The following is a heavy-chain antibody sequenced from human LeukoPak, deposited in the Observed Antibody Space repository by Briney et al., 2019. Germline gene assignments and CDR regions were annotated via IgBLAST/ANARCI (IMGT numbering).Heavy chain of an antibody. CDR3: ARHTYRNYFDF. Sequence: PSETLSLTCTVSGGSISSYYWSWIRQPPGKGLEWIGYIYYSGSTNYNPSLKSRVTISVDTSKNQFSLKLSSVTAADTAVYYCARHTYRNYFDFWGQGALVTVSS. J-gene: IGHJ4*02. V-gene: IGHV4-59*01. CDR1: GGSISSYY. D-gene: IGHD4-11*01. CDR2: IYYSGST.